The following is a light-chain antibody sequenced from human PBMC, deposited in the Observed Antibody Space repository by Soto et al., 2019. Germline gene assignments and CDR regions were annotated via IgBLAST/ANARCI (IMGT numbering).Light chain of an antibody. CDR3: PQRSNWPWT. CDR2: DVS. J-gene: IGKJ1*01. Sequence: EIVLTQSPATLSLSPGERATLSCRASQSVSSYLAWYQQKPGQAPRLLIYDVSKRATGIPARFNGSGSGTDFTLTISSLKPEDFAVYYCPQRSNWPWTFGQGTKVEI. CDR1: QSVSSY. V-gene: IGKV3-11*01.